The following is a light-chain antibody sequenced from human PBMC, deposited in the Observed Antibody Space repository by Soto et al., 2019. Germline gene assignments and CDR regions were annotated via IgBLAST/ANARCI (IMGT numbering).Light chain of an antibody. CDR3: SSYPAGITI. V-gene: IGLV2-14*01. J-gene: IGLJ1*01. Sequence: QSAMTQPASVSGSPGQSITISCTGTSGDVGGYYYVSWYQQLPGKAPKLMISEVSTRPSGVSNRFSGSKSGNTASLTISGVQAEDEADYYCSSYPAGITIFGSGTKLTVL. CDR2: EVS. CDR1: SGDVGGYYY.